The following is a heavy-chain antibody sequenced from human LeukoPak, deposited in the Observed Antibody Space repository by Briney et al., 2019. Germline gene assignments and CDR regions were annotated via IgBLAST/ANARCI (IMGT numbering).Heavy chain of an antibody. CDR2: IRMKSYSYST. Sequence: GGSLRLSCAAPGFTFSDHFMDWVRQAPGKGLDWIGHIRMKSYSYSTEYAASVRGRFAISRDDSKSSLYLQMNSLKTEDTAVYYCAVLRSGGPLGGYFDPWGQGTLVTVSS. D-gene: IGHD2-2*03. J-gene: IGHJ5*02. CDR1: GFTFSDHF. V-gene: IGHV3-72*01. CDR3: AVLRSGGPLGGYFDP.